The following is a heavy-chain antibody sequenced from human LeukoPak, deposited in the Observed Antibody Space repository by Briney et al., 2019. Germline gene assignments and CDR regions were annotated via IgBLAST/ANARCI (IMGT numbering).Heavy chain of an antibody. D-gene: IGHD5-24*01. V-gene: IGHV1-69*04. CDR2: IIPILGIA. Sequence: ASVKVSCKASGGTFSSYAISWVRQAPGQGLEWMGRIIPILGIANYAQKFQGRVTITADKSTSTAYMELSSLRSEDTAVYYCARPSRRWLSHFDYWGQGTLVTVSS. J-gene: IGHJ4*02. CDR3: ARPSRRWLSHFDY. CDR1: GGTFSSYA.